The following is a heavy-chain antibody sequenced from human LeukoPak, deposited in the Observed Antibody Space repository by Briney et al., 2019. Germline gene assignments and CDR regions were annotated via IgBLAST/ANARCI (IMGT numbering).Heavy chain of an antibody. CDR2: IYYSGST. Sequence: PSEALSLTCTVSGGSISSYYWSWIRQPPGKGLEWIGYIYYSGSTNYNPSLKSRVTISVDTSKNQFSLKLSSVTAADTAVYYCAREGSNDYEAFDIWGQGTMVTVSS. CDR1: GGSISSYY. D-gene: IGHD4-17*01. V-gene: IGHV4-59*01. CDR3: AREGSNDYEAFDI. J-gene: IGHJ3*02.